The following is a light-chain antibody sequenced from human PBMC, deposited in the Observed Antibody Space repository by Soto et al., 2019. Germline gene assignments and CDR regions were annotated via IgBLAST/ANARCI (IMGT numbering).Light chain of an antibody. CDR3: QQYDSYPWT. V-gene: IGKV1-5*01. Sequence: DIQMTQSPSTLSASVGDRVTITCRASQSISRGLAWYHQKPGKAPKLLIYDASSVESGVPSRFSGSGSGTEFTLTSSTLQPDDFATYYCQQYDSYPWTYGQGTKVEIK. J-gene: IGKJ1*01. CDR2: DAS. CDR1: QSISRG.